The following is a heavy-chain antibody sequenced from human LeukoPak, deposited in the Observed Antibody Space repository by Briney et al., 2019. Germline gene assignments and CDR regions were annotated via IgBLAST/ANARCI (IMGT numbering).Heavy chain of an antibody. V-gene: IGHV4-34*01. CDR3: ARDRTLAGLDY. CDR2: INHSGST. CDR1: GGSFGGYY. Sequence: SETLSLTXAVYGGSFGGYYWSWIRQPPGKGLEWIGEINHSGSTNYNPSLKSRVTISVDTSKNQFSLKLSSVTAADTAIYYCARDRTLAGLDYWGQGTLVTVSS. D-gene: IGHD6-19*01. J-gene: IGHJ4*02.